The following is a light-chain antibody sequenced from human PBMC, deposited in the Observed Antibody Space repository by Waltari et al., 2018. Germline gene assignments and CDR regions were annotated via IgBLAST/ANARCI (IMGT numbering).Light chain of an antibody. V-gene: IGLV1-47*01. Sequence: QLPGTAPKLLIYKTDQRPSGVPDRFSGSKSDTSGSLAISGLRSEDEADYYCAAWDASLGWVFGGGTKLTVL. CDR2: KTD. J-gene: IGLJ3*02. CDR3: AAWDASLGWV.